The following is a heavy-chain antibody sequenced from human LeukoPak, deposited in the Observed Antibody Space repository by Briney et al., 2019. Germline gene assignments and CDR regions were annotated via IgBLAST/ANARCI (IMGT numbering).Heavy chain of an antibody. Sequence: PGGSLRLSCAASGFTFSSYSMNWVRQAPGKGLEWVSSISSSSSYIYYADSVKGRFTISRDNAKNTLYLQMNSLRAEDTALYYCAREGSNDYYYYYMNVWGKGTTVTVSS. CDR2: ISSSSSYI. J-gene: IGHJ6*03. CDR3: AREGSNDYYYYYMNV. V-gene: IGHV3-21*04. D-gene: IGHD3-10*01. CDR1: GFTFSSYS.